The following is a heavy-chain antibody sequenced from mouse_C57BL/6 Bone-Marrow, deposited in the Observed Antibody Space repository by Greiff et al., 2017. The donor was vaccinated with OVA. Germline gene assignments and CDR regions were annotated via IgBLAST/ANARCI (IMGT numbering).Heavy chain of an antibody. V-gene: IGHV1-82*01. J-gene: IGHJ2*01. Sequence: VKLVESGPELVKPGASVKISCKASGYAFSSSWMNWVKQRPGKGLEWIGRIYPGDGDTNYNGKFKGKATLTADKSSSTAYMQLSSLTSEDSAVYFCARWDYYGSSYGGYWGQGTTLTVSS. CDR2: IYPGDGDT. CDR3: ARWDYYGSSYGGY. D-gene: IGHD1-1*01. CDR1: GYAFSSSW.